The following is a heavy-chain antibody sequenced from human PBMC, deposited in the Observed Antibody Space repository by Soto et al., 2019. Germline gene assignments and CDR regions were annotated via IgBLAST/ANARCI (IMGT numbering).Heavy chain of an antibody. CDR3: ARPRWLRRKYYYYYYMDV. CDR1: GFTVSSNY. J-gene: IGHJ6*03. V-gene: IGHV3-66*04. D-gene: IGHD5-12*01. CDR2: IYSGGST. Sequence: GGSLRLSCAASGFTVSSNYMSWVRQAPWKGLEWVSVIYSGGSTYYADSVKGRFTISRDNSKNTLYLQMNSLRAEDTAVYYCARPRWLRRKYYYYYYMDVWGKGTTVTVSS.